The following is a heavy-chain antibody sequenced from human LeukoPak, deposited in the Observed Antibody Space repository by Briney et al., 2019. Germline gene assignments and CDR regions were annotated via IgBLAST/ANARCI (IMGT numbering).Heavy chain of an antibody. Sequence: GGSLRLSCAASGFTFSSYEMNWVRQAPGKGLEGVSYISSSGSTIYYADSVKGRFTISRDNAKNSLYLQMNSLRAEDTAVYYCARSEWDALYYYYYYMDVWGKGTTVTISS. CDR3: ARSEWDALYYYYYYMDV. D-gene: IGHD1-26*01. V-gene: IGHV3-48*03. CDR1: GFTFSSYE. J-gene: IGHJ6*03. CDR2: ISSSGSTI.